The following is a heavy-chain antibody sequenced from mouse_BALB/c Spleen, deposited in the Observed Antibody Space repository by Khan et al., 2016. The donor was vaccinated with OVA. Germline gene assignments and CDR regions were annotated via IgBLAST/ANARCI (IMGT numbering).Heavy chain of an antibody. V-gene: IGHV5-12*02. J-gene: IGHJ3*01. CDR3: AREGDGGGLAY. Sequence: EVELVESGGDFMQPGGSLKLSCATSGFTFTDYYMYWVRQTPEKRLEWVAYLSTRGTTPYYADTVRGRFPISRATATNPLSLQMSRLKSEDTAIYYGAREGDGGGLAYGGQGTLVTVST. CDR2: LSTRGTTP. D-gene: IGHD1-1*02. CDR1: GFTFTDYY.